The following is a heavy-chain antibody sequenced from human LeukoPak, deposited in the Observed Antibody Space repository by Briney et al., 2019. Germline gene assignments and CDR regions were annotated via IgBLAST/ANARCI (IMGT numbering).Heavy chain of an antibody. CDR1: GFTFDDYG. CDR3: AKTQDYYGSGSYDY. Sequence: GGSLRLSCAASGFTFDDYGMSWVRQAPGKGLEWVSGINWNGGSTGYADSVKGRFTISRDNSKNTLYLQMNSLRAEDTAVYYCAKTQDYYGSGSYDYWGQGTLVTVSS. D-gene: IGHD3-10*01. J-gene: IGHJ4*02. CDR2: INWNGGST. V-gene: IGHV3-20*04.